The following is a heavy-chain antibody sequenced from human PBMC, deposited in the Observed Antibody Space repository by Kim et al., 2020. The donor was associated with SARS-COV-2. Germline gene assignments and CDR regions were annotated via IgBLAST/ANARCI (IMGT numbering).Heavy chain of an antibody. D-gene: IGHD6-13*01. Sequence: ADAGKGRISMSRDSSANTVYLHINSLRAEDTAVYYCAKNIAPGGRGNAMDVWGQGTTVTVSS. V-gene: IGHV3-23*01. CDR3: AKNIAPGGRGNAMDV. J-gene: IGHJ6*02.